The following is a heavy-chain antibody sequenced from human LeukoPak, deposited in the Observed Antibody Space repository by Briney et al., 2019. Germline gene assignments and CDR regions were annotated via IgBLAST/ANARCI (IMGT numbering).Heavy chain of an antibody. CDR2: ISNSGNTI. D-gene: IGHD3-10*01. V-gene: IGHV3-11*01. J-gene: IGHJ4*02. CDR1: GFTFGDYH. Sequence: PGGSLRLSCAASGFTFGDYHMSWIRQAPGKGLEWVSYISNSGNTIYYVDSVKGRFTVSRDNAKNFLYLQMNSLRAEDTAIYYCARSGLKVPRSYFDFWGQGTLVTVSS. CDR3: ARSGLKVPRSYFDF.